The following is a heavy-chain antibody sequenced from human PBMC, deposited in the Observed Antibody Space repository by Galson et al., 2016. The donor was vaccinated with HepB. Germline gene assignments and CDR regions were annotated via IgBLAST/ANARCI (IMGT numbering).Heavy chain of an antibody. J-gene: IGHJ6*03. CDR1: GDSISSLEYY. D-gene: IGHD6-25*01. Sequence: SETLSLTCIVSGDSISSLEYYWGWIRQPPGRGLEWIGSIYYSGSTSYNPSLESRVTISVDTSKNQFSLRLSSVTAADTAVYYCSTGISAAGKYYYYYVDVWGKGTPVTVSS. V-gene: IGHV4-39*01. CDR3: STGISAAGKYYYYYVDV. CDR2: IYYSGST.